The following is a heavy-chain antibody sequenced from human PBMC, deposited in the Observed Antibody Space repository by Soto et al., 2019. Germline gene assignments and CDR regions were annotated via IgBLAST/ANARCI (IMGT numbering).Heavy chain of an antibody. V-gene: IGHV1-18*01. CDR1: GYTLTSHG. CDR2: ISAYNGNT. Sequence: ASVKGSCKASGYTLTSHGISWVRQAPGQGLEWMGWISAYNGNTNYAQKLQGRVTMTTDTSTSTAYMELRSLRSDDTAVYYCARDASSGWYSWFDPWGQGTLVTVSS. CDR3: ARDASSGWYSWFDP. J-gene: IGHJ5*02. D-gene: IGHD6-19*01.